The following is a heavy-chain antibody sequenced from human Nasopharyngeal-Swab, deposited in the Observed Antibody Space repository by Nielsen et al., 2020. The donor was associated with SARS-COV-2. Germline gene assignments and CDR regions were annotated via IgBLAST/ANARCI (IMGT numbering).Heavy chain of an antibody. V-gene: IGHV3-7*01. J-gene: IGHJ3*02. CDR3: GRGGKLGALDI. D-gene: IGHD3-16*01. CDR1: GFTFSSYW. Sequence: GGSLRLSCAASGFTFSSYWMSWVRQAPGKGLEWVANIKQDGSEKYYVDSVKGRFTISRDNAKNSLELQMNSLRVEDTAVYYCGRGGKLGALDIWGQGTMVTVSS. CDR2: IKQDGSEK.